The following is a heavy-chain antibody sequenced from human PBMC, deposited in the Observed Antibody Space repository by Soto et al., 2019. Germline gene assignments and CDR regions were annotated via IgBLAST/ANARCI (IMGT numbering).Heavy chain of an antibody. V-gene: IGHV3-23*01. J-gene: IGHJ4*02. CDR3: AKSRTWSQRSGFDY. CDR1: RFTFSSYA. Sequence: EVQLLESGGGFVQPGGSLRLSCAASRFTFSSYAMTWVRQAPGKGLEWVSSISTSGGSTYYADSVKGRFTISRDNSMDTLDLQMNSLRAEDTALYYCAKSRTWSQRSGFDYWGQATLVTVSS. CDR2: ISTSGGST. D-gene: IGHD1-7*01.